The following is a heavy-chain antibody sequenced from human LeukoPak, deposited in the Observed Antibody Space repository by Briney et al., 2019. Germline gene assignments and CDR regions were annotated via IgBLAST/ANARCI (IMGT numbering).Heavy chain of an antibody. CDR3: ASPIAGAFDI. J-gene: IGHJ3*02. CDR1: GLTVTSKY. D-gene: IGHD2-21*01. Sequence: PGGSLRLSCAASGLTVTSKYMAWVRQAPGEGLEWVSFINSGGTTNYADSVKGRFTISRDNSKNTLYLQMNSLRAEDTAVYYCASPIAGAFDIWGQGTMVTVSS. V-gene: IGHV3-66*02. CDR2: INSGGTT.